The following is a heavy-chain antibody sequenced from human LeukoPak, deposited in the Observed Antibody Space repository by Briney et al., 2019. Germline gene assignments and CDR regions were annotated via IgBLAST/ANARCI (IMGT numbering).Heavy chain of an antibody. V-gene: IGHV3-48*02. J-gene: IGHJ4*02. CDR1: GFTFSSYS. Sequence: PGGSLRLSCAASGFTFSSYSMNWVRQAPGKGLEWVSYISSSSIIYYAASVKGRFTISRDNAKNSLYLQMNSLRDEDTAVYYCAREAQSTDYYDSSGYYDYWGQGTLVTVSS. CDR2: ISSSSII. D-gene: IGHD3-22*01. CDR3: AREAQSTDYYDSSGYYDY.